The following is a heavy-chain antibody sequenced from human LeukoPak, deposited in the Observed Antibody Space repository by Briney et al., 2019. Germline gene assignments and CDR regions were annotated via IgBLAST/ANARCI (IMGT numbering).Heavy chain of an antibody. V-gene: IGHV3-30*02. J-gene: IGHJ4*02. D-gene: IGHD6-13*01. CDR2: IRYDGSSK. CDR1: GFTFSNYG. CDR3: AKDRDYSSSWPRYYFDC. Sequence: PGRTLRLSCAVSGFTFSNYGMHWVRQAPAKGLEWVAFIRYDGSSKYYADSVKGRFTISRDNSNNTLYLQMNSMIVEDRAVYFCAKDRDYSSSWPRYYFDCWGQGTLVTVCS.